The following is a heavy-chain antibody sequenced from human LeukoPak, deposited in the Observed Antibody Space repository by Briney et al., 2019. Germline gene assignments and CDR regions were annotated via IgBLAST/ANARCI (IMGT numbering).Heavy chain of an antibody. V-gene: IGHV4-59*01. J-gene: IGHJ4*02. CDR3: ARSYYGSSSPDY. CDR1: GGSISSYY. Sequence: SETLSLTCTVSGGSISSYYWSWIRQPPGKGLEWIGYIYYSGSTNYNPSLKSRVTISVDTSKNQFSLKLSSVTAADTAVYYCARSYYGSSSPDYWGQGTLVTVSS. D-gene: IGHD3-10*01. CDR2: IYYSGST.